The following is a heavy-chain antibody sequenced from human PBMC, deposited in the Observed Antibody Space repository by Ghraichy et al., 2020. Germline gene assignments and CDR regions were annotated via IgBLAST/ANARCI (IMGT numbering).Heavy chain of an antibody. CDR1: GGSISSYY. CDR2: IYYSGST. CDR3: ARQRRDGYTPVFYDY. V-gene: IGHV4-59*08. D-gene: IGHD5-24*01. J-gene: IGHJ4*02. Sequence: SETLSLTCTVSGGSISSYYWSWIRQPPGKGLEWIGYIYYSGSTNYNPSLKSRVTISVDTSKNQFSLKLSSVTAADTAVYYFARQRRDGYTPVFYDYWGQGTLVTVSS.